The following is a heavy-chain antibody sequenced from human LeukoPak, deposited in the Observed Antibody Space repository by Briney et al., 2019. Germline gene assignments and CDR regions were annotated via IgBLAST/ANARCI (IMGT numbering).Heavy chain of an antibody. CDR2: ISYDGSNK. V-gene: IGHV3-30-3*01. J-gene: IGHJ4*02. CDR3: ARDRTPYTAMGQFDY. D-gene: IGHD5-18*01. CDR1: GFTFSSYA. Sequence: PGGSLRLSCAASGFTFSSYAMHWVRQAPGKGLEWAAVISYDGSNKYYADSVKGRFTISRDNSKNTLYLQMNSLRAEDTAVYYCARDRTPYTAMGQFDYWGQGTLVTVSS.